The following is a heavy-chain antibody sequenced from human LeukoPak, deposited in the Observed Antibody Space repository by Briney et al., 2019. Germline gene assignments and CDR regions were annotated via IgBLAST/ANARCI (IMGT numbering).Heavy chain of an antibody. D-gene: IGHD3-22*01. Sequence: SETRSLTCAVYGGSSSGYYWSRIRPPPGKGLEWIGETNHMGTTTYNPSLKSRVTISVDTSKNQFSLKLSSVTAADTAVYYCARSPTNYYDSSGPTAYYFDYWGQGTLVTVSS. J-gene: IGHJ4*02. CDR2: TNHMGTT. V-gene: IGHV4-34*01. CDR3: ARSPTNYYDSSGPTAYYFDY. CDR1: GGSSSGYY.